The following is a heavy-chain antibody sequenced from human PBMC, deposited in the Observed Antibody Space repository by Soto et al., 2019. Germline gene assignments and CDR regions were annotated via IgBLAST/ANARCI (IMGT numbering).Heavy chain of an antibody. D-gene: IGHD3-10*01. V-gene: IGHV1-46*03. CDR2: INPSGGST. CDR3: AREVIDYYGSTNWFDA. J-gene: IGHJ5*02. Sequence: GASVKVSCKASGDTFTSYYMHWVRQAPGQGLEWMGIINPSGGSTSYAQKFQGRVTMTRDTSTSTVYMELSSLRSEDTAVYYCAREVIDYYGSTNWFDAWGQGTLVTVSS. CDR1: GDTFTSYY.